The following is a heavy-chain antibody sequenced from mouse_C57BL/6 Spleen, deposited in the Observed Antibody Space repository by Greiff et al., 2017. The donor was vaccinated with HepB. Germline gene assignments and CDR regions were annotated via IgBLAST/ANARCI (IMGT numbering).Heavy chain of an antibody. CDR3: ARSRYYGRLYFDY. CDR1: GYTFTSYW. CDR2: IDPSDSET. V-gene: IGHV1-52*01. J-gene: IGHJ2*01. D-gene: IGHD1-1*01. Sequence: VQLQQPGAELVRPGSSVKLSCKASGYTFTSYWMHWVKQRPIQGLEWIGNIDPSDSETHYNQKFKDKAILTVDKSSSTAYMQLSSLTSEDSAVYYCARSRYYGRLYFDYWGQGTTLTVSS.